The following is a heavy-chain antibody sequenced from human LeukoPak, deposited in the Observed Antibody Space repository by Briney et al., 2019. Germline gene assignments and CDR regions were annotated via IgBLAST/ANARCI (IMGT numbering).Heavy chain of an antibody. D-gene: IGHD3-10*01. J-gene: IGHJ4*02. CDR2: IKEDGSEK. V-gene: IGHV3-7*01. CDR1: GFTFSRYW. Sequence: GGSLRPSCAASGFTFSRYWVSWVRQAPGKGLEWLANIKEDGSEKYYVDSVKGRFTISRDNAKNSLYLQMNSLRAEDTSVYYCASGSREWWGQGTLVTVSS. CDR3: ASGSREW.